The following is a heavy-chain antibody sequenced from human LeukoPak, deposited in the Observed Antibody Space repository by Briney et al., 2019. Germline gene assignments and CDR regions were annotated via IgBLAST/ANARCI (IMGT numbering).Heavy chain of an antibody. CDR3: ARGSGSTSCHFGY. CDR1: GFTFSSYA. J-gene: IGHJ4*02. D-gene: IGHD2-2*01. V-gene: IGHV3-23*01. CDR2: ISGSGGST. Sequence: GGSLRLSCAASGFTFSSYAMSWVRQAPGKGLEWVSAISGSGGSTYYADSAKGRFTISRDNSKNTLYLQMNSLRAEDTAVYYCARGSGSTSCHFGYWGQGTLVTVSS.